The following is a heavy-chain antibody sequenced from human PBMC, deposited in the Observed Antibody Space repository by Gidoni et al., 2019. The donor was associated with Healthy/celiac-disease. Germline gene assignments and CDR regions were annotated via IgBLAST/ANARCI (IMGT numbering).Heavy chain of an antibody. J-gene: IGHJ4*02. V-gene: IGHV3-33*01. CDR3: ARDRRSLNYYDSSVYFDY. Sequence: QVQLVEAGGGVVQPGRSLRLSCAASGFTVSSYGMHWVRQAPGKGLEWVAVIWYDGSNKYYADSVKGRFTISRDNSKNTLYLQMNSLRAEDTAVYYCARDRRSLNYYDSSVYFDYWGQGTLVTVSS. CDR2: IWYDGSNK. D-gene: IGHD3-22*01. CDR1: GFTVSSYG.